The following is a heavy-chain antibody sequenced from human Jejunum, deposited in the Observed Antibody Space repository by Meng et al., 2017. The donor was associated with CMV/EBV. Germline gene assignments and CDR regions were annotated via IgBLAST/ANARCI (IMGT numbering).Heavy chain of an antibody. CDR1: TFSDHY. CDR2: IRNKANSYTT. D-gene: IGHD2-2*01. J-gene: IGHJ4*02. V-gene: IGHV3-72*01. Sequence: TFSDHYMDWVRQAPGKGLEWVGHIRNKANSYTTEYAASVQGRFTISRDDSKNSLYLQLSSVKADDTAVYYCVAPSCSSTNCYAADFWGQGTLVTVSS. CDR3: VAPSCSSTNCYAADF.